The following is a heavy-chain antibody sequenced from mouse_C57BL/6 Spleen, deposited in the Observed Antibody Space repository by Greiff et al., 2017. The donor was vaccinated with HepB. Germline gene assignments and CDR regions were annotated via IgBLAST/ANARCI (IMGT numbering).Heavy chain of an antibody. D-gene: IGHD1-1*01. J-gene: IGHJ1*03. CDR1: GYTFTDYY. V-gene: IGHV1-76*01. Sequence: QVQLKQSGAELVRPGASVKLSCKASGYTFTDYYINWVKQRPGQGLEWIARIYPGSGNTYYTEKFKGKATLTAEKSSSTAYMQLSSLTSEDSAVYCCARDGNLYYYGSRQGWYFDVWGTGTTVTVSS. CDR3: ARDGNLYYYGSRQGWYFDV. CDR2: IYPGSGNT.